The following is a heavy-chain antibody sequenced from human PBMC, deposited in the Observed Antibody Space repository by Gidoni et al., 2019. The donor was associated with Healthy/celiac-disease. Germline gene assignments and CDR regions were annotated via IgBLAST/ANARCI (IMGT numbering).Heavy chain of an antibody. Sequence: QVQLQQWGAGLLKPSETLSLTCAVYGVSFSGYYWSWIRQPPGKGLEWIGEINHSGSTNYNPSLKSRVTISVDTSKNQFSLKLSSVTAADTAVYYCARGRYYDSSGDYYFDYWGQGTLVTVSS. CDR1: GVSFSGYY. CDR2: INHSGST. D-gene: IGHD3-22*01. CDR3: ARGRYYDSSGDYYFDY. V-gene: IGHV4-34*01. J-gene: IGHJ4*02.